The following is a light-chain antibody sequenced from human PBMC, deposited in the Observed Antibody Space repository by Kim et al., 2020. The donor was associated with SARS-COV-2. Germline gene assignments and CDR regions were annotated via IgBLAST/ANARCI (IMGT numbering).Light chain of an antibody. J-gene: IGKJ4*01. Sequence: EIVLTQSPGTLSLSPGERATLSCRASQSVSSSYLAWYQQKPGQAPRLLIYGASSRATGIPDRFSGSGSGTDFTLTISRLEPEDFAVYYCLQYGSSRLTFGGGTKVEI. CDR2: GAS. V-gene: IGKV3-20*01. CDR1: QSVSSSY. CDR3: LQYGSSRLT.